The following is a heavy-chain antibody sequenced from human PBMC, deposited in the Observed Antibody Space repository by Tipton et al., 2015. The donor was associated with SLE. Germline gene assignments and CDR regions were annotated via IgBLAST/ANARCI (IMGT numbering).Heavy chain of an antibody. CDR1: GVSISTRSHS. V-gene: IGHV4-39*02. Sequence: TLSLTCSVSGVSISTRSHSCGWIRHSPGQGVEWVGRLYAGGSTYIHLSLKSRASISADASKNHFSLLLNSVTAADTAVYYCATNWNGETYEFFTEYLRHWGQGTLVTVSS. CDR2: LYAGGST. J-gene: IGHJ1*01. D-gene: IGHD3-3*01. CDR3: ATNWNGETYEFFTEYLRH.